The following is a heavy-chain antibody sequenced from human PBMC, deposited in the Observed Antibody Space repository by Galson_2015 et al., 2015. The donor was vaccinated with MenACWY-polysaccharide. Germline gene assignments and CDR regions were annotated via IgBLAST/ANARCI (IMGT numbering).Heavy chain of an antibody. CDR3: AKSSQWGAAAVGSFDH. CDR1: EFTFSSYW. V-gene: IGHV3-74*01. CDR2: ANSDGSST. D-gene: IGHD6-13*01. Sequence: SLRLSCAASEFTFSSYWMHWVRQAPGQGLVWVSRANSDGSSTSYADSVKGRFTISRDNAKNTLYLQMDSVRAEDTAKYYCAKSSQWGAAAVGSFDHWGQGTLVTVSS. J-gene: IGHJ4*02.